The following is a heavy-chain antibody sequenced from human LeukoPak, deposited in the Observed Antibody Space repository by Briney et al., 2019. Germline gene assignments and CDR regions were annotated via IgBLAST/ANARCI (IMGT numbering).Heavy chain of an antibody. CDR2: INHSGST. D-gene: IGHD2-21*02. CDR3: ARGCGGDCYEAEPAPRRTPLYYFDY. J-gene: IGHJ4*02. V-gene: IGHV4-34*01. Sequence: PSETLSLTCAVYGGSFSGYYWSWIRQPPGKGLERIGEINHSGSTNYNPSLKSRVTISVDTSKNQFSLKLSSVTAADTAVYYCARGCGGDCYEAEPAPRRTPLYYFDYWGQGTLVTVSS. CDR1: GGSFSGYY.